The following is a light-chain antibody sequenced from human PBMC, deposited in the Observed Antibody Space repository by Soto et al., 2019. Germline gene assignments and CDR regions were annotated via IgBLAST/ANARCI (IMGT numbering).Light chain of an antibody. Sequence: EIVMTQSPSTLSLSPGERATLSCRASQSVSSSFLSWYQQKPGQTPRLLFYGASIRATGIPARFSGSGSGTAFTLTISSLQPEDFAVYYCQQDYNLPWTFSQGTKVDIK. J-gene: IGKJ1*01. CDR3: QQDYNLPWT. V-gene: IGKV3D-7*01. CDR2: GAS. CDR1: QSVSSSF.